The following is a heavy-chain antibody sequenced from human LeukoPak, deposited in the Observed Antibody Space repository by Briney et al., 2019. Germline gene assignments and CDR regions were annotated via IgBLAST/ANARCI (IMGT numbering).Heavy chain of an antibody. J-gene: IGHJ6*03. D-gene: IGHD3-10*01. V-gene: IGHV3-21*01. Sequence: GGSLRLSCAASGFTFSSYSMNWVRQAPGKGLEWVSSISSSSSYIYYADSVKGRFTISRDNAKNSLYLQMNSLRAEDTAVYYCARVLLWFGDRVNYYMDVWGKGTTVTVSS. CDR2: ISSSSSYI. CDR1: GFTFSSYS. CDR3: ARVLLWFGDRVNYYMDV.